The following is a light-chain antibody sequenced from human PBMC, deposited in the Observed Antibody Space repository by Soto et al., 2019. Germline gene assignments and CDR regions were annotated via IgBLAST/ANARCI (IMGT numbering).Light chain of an antibody. Sequence: QSVLTQPASVSGSPGQSITISCTGTSSDVGSYNLVSWYQQRPGKAPKLMIYEVSKRPSGVSNRFSGSKSGNTASLTISGLQAEDEADYYCCSYAGSSTRVVFGGGTKLTVL. CDR1: SSDVGSYNL. CDR3: CSYAGSSTRVV. V-gene: IGLV2-23*02. CDR2: EVS. J-gene: IGLJ2*01.